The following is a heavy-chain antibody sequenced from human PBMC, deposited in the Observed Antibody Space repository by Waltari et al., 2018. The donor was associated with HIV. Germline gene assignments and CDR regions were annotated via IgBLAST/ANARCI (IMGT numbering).Heavy chain of an antibody. Sequence: VQLVESGGGLVQPGESLRLSCGASGFTFRSTWMHWVRQPPGGGLVWVSRVNPDGSGTSYADSVKGRFTISRDNAKNTVYLQMNSLRAEDTAVYYCATTTTTTYFSWGQGTLVTVSS. V-gene: IGHV3-74*03. CDR2: VNPDGSGT. D-gene: IGHD1-1*01. CDR3: ATTTTTTYFS. J-gene: IGHJ5*02. CDR1: GFTFRSTW.